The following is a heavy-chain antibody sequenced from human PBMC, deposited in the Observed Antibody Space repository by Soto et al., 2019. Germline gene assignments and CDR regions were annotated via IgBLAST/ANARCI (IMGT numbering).Heavy chain of an antibody. D-gene: IGHD2-15*01. CDR1: GGSITTGGYY. Sequence: SETLSLTCTVSGGSITTGGYYWSWIRQLPGKGLEWIGHRYYSESTYYNPSLKSRVSISLDTSKNQFSLKLSFVTAADAAMYYCARTKCSGGSCYSWSLDYWGQGTQVTVSS. CDR2: RYYSEST. J-gene: IGHJ4*02. CDR3: ARTKCSGGSCYSWSLDY. V-gene: IGHV4-31*03.